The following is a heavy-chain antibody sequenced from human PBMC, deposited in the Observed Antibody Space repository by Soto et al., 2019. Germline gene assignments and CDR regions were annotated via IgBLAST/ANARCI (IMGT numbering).Heavy chain of an antibody. Sequence: SETLSLTCTVSGGSISSYYWSWIRQPPGKGLEWIGYIYYSGSTNYNPSLKSRVTISVDTSKNQFSLKLSSVTAADTAVYYCARGPYSDFWSGYYKYTNWFDPWGQGTLVT. J-gene: IGHJ5*02. D-gene: IGHD3-3*01. CDR1: GGSISSYY. V-gene: IGHV4-59*01. CDR3: ARGPYSDFWSGYYKYTNWFDP. CDR2: IYYSGST.